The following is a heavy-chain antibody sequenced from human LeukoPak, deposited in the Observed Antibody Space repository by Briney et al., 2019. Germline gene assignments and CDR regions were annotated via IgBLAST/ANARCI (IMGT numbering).Heavy chain of an antibody. CDR3: IRDFRSADL. Sequence: GGSLRLSCVASGLTFGNYWMHWVRHPPGKGLVWVSRIYVDGRTTNYADSVKGRFTISRDNAKNTVYLEMNSLSVEDTATYYCIRDFRSADLWGQGTLVTVTS. CDR1: GLTFGNYW. J-gene: IGHJ5*02. CDR2: IYVDGRTT. V-gene: IGHV3-74*01.